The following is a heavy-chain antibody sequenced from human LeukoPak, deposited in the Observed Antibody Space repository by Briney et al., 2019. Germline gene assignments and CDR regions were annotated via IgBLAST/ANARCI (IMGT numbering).Heavy chain of an antibody. CDR3: ARGACDSSGFPTRLLEYWYFDL. V-gene: IGHV4-31*03. Sequence: PSETLSLTCTVSGDSISSGAYYWSWIRQHPGRGLEWIGYIYYTGRSYYKPSLKSRLNISLDTSKNHFSLKLSSVTAADTAIYYCARGACDSSGFPTRLLEYWYFDLWGRGTLVTVSS. CDR2: IYYTGRS. CDR1: GDSISSGAYY. J-gene: IGHJ2*01. D-gene: IGHD3-22*01.